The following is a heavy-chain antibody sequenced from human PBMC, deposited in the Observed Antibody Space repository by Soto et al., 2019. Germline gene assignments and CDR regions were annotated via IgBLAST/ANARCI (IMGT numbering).Heavy chain of an antibody. V-gene: IGHV1-69*02. J-gene: IGHJ3*02. CDR3: AAPKDGYCSGGSCYSAFDI. CDR2: IIPILGIA. Sequence: SVKVSCRASGGTFSSYTISWVRQAPGQGLEWMGRIIPILGIANYAQKFQGRVTITADKSTSTAYMELSSLRSEDTAVYYCAAPKDGYCSGGSCYSAFDIWGQGTMVTVSS. D-gene: IGHD2-15*01. CDR1: GGTFSSYT.